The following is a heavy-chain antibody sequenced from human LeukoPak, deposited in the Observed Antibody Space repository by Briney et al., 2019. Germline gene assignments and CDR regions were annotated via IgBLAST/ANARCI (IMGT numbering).Heavy chain of an antibody. Sequence: ASVKVSCKASGYTFTGYYVHWVRQAPGQGLEWMGWINPNSGVTNYAQKFQGRVTMTRDMSITTAYMELSRLTSDDTAVYYCARWGSAVADYWGQGTLVTVSS. CDR3: ARWGSAVADY. CDR1: GYTFTGYY. V-gene: IGHV1-2*02. D-gene: IGHD6-19*01. J-gene: IGHJ4*02. CDR2: INPNSGVT.